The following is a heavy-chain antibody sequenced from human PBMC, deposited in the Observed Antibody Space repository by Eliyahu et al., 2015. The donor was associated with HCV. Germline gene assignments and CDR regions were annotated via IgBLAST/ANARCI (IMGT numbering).Heavy chain of an antibody. J-gene: IGHJ6*02. CDR1: GXXVSRYY. CDR3: ARENWSDEANFYYGMDV. CDR2: IYRGDRT. V-gene: IGHV3-53*01. Sequence: EVQLVESGGGLIQPGGSLXLSCTASGXXVSRYYMTWVRXAPGKGLGWVSXIYRGDRTYYADSVKGRFTISTDNSKNTLYLQMNSLTAEDTATYYCARENWSDEANFYYGMDVWGQGTTVTVSS. D-gene: IGHD1-1*01.